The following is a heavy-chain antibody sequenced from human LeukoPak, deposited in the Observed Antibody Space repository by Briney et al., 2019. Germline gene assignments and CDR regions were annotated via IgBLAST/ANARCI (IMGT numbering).Heavy chain of an antibody. CDR3: ARKSGVYNWFDP. CDR1: GYTFTSYY. D-gene: IGHD3-10*01. Sequence: ASVKVSCKASGYTFTSYYMHWVRQAPGQGLEWMGIINPSGGSTSYAQKFQGRVTMTRDMSTSTVYMELSSLRSEDTAVYYCARKSGVYNWFDPWGQGTLVTVSS. CDR2: INPSGGST. J-gene: IGHJ5*02. V-gene: IGHV1-46*01.